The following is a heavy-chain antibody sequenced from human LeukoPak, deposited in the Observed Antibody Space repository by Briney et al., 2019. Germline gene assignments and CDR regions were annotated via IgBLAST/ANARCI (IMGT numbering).Heavy chain of an antibody. CDR2: ISAGSRHI. D-gene: IGHD3-3*01. CDR3: ARDGYQVPTTFGTFDP. V-gene: IGHV3-21*01. CDR1: GFTFSIYT. Sequence: GGSLRLSCEASGFTFSIYTMNWVRQAPGKGLEWVSIISAGSRHIYYADSVRGRFTISKDDAKNSLYLQMNTLRAEDTAVYYCARDGYQVPTTFGTFDPWGQGTLVTVSS. J-gene: IGHJ5*02.